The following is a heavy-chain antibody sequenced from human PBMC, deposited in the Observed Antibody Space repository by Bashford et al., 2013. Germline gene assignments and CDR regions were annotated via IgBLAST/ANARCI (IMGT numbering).Heavy chain of an antibody. D-gene: IGHD2-21*01. Sequence: ASVKVSCKVSGYSLSDLSMHWVRQAPGKGLEWIGGYDAEEGTPVYAPNVQDRVTMTEDSSTDTAYMQLSSLRSDDTAIYFCATTTLVESARGWVYFDSWGLGTLVTVSS. V-gene: IGHV1-24*01. J-gene: IGHJ4*02. CDR1: GYSLSDLS. CDR2: YDAEEGTP. CDR3: ATTTLVESARGWVYFDS.